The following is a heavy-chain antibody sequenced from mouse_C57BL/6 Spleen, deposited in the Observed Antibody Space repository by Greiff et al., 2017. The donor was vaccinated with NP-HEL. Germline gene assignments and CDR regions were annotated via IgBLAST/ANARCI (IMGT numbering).Heavy chain of an antibody. CDR3: ARPYYGSSYAMDY. J-gene: IGHJ4*01. V-gene: IGHV5-17*01. D-gene: IGHD1-1*01. CDR1: GFTFSDYG. Sequence: EVKLMESGGGLVKPGGSLKLSCAASGFTFSDYGMHWVRQAPEKGLEWVAYISSGSSTIYYADTVKGRFTIARDNAKNTLFLQMTSLRSEDTAMYYCARPYYGSSYAMDYWGQGTSVTVSS. CDR2: ISSGSSTI.